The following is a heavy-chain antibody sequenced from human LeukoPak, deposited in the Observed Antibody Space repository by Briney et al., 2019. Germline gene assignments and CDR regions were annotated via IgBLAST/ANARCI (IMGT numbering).Heavy chain of an antibody. J-gene: IGHJ4*02. CDR2: INPNSGGT. Sequence: GASVKVSCKASGYTFTGYYMHWVRQAPGQGLEWMGWINPNSGGTNYAQKFQGRVTMTRDTSISTAYMELSRLRSDDTAVYYRARGYCSGGSCPKIDYWGQGTLVTVSS. CDR1: GYTFTGYY. CDR3: ARGYCSGGSCPKIDY. V-gene: IGHV1-2*02. D-gene: IGHD2-15*01.